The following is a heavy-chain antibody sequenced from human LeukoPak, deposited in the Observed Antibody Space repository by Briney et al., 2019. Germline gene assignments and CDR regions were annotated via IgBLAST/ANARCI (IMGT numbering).Heavy chain of an antibody. CDR3: AKAYYYDSSGGYYFDY. Sequence: GGSLRLSCEASGLSLSNYPMHWVRQAPGKGLEWITLITYDGAFDGGKTYYADSVKGRFTISRDNSKNTLYLQMNSLRAEDTAVYHCAKAYYYDSSGGYYFDYWGQGTLVTVSS. CDR2: ITYDGAFDGGKT. CDR1: GLSLSNYP. J-gene: IGHJ4*02. V-gene: IGHV3-30*07. D-gene: IGHD3-22*01.